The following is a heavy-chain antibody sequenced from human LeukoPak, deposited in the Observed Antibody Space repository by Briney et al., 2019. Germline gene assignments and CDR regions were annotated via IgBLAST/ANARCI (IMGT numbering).Heavy chain of an antibody. CDR2: IRYDGSNK. CDR1: GFTFSDYY. CDR3: AKNRGYGDYYFDY. V-gene: IGHV3-30*02. J-gene: IGHJ4*02. D-gene: IGHD4-17*01. Sequence: QPGGSLRLSCAASGFTFSDYYMSWIRQARGKGLEGVTFIRYDGSNKFYTNSVKGRLTISRDNSKHTLHLQMDRLRAEDTAVYYCAKNRGYGDYYFDYWGQGTLVTVSS.